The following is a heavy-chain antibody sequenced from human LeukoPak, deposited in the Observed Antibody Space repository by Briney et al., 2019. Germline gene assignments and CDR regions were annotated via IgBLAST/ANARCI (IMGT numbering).Heavy chain of an antibody. CDR2: INPNSGDT. CDR1: GYTFTGYY. V-gene: IGHV1-2*02. D-gene: IGHD6-19*01. J-gene: IGHJ4*02. CDR3: AREAQWLGGFGAY. Sequence: ASVKVSCKASGYTFTGYYIHWVRQAPGQGLEWMGWINPNSGDTNYEQSFQGRVTMTRDTSISTAYMEVSRLRSDDTAAYYCAREAQWLGGFGAYWGQGTLVTVSS.